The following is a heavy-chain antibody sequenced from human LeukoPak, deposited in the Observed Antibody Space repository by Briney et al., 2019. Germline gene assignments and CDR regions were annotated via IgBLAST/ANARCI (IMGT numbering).Heavy chain of an antibody. CDR2: IYYSGST. V-gene: IGHV4-31*03. D-gene: IGHD6-19*01. Sequence: SETLSLTCTVSGGSISSGGYYWSWIRQHPGKGLEWIGYIYYSGSTYYNPSLKSRVTISVDTSKNQFSLKLSSVTAADTAVYYCARGHSSGWPYYYYYGMDVWGQGTTVTVSS. J-gene: IGHJ6*02. CDR3: ARGHSSGWPYYYYYGMDV. CDR1: GGSISSGGYY.